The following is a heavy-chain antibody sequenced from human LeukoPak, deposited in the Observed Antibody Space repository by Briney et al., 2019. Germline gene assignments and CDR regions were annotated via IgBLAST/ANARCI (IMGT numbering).Heavy chain of an antibody. D-gene: IGHD6-19*01. CDR2: SYYSGST. CDR1: GGSISSYY. V-gene: IGHV4-59*01. J-gene: IGHJ4*02. Sequence: PSETLSLTCTVSGGSISSYYWSWIRQPPGKGLEWIGYSYYSGSTNYNPSLKSRVTISVDTSKNQFSLKLTSVTAADTAVYYCARSYNSGFDYWGQGTLVTVSS. CDR3: ARSYNSGFDY.